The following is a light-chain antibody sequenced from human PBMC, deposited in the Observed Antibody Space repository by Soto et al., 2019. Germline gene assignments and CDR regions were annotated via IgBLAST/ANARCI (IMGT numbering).Light chain of an antibody. J-gene: IGKJ1*01. CDR1: QSIVTY. CDR3: QQSYISPWT. Sequence: DIQMTQTRSSLSASVGDRVTITCRASQSIVTYLNWFQQKPGKAPKVLIYAVSTLQSGVPSRFSGSGSGTDFTLTISSLQPEGFGTYYCQQSYISPWTFGQGTKVEIK. CDR2: AVS. V-gene: IGKV1-39*01.